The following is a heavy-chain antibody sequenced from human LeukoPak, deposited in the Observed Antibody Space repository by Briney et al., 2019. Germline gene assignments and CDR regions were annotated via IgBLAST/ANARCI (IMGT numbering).Heavy chain of an antibody. V-gene: IGHV4-38-2*02. CDR2: IYYRGST. CDR3: ARRRYYDSTGYLD. D-gene: IGHD3-22*01. J-gene: IGHJ1*01. CDR1: GYSISSGYY. Sequence: SETLSLTCTVSGYSISSGYYWGWIRQPPGKGLEWIGDIYYRGSTYYNPSLKSRVSISIDTSNNQFSLTLNSVTAADTALYFCARRRYYDSTGYLDWGQGTLVTVSS.